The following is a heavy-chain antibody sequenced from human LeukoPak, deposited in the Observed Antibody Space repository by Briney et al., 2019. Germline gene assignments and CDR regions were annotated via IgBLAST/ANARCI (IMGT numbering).Heavy chain of an antibody. CDR2: IYTSGST. J-gene: IGHJ5*02. CDR1: GGSISSYY. Sequence: KSSETLSLTCAVSGGSISSYYWSWIRQPAGKGLEWIGRIYTSGSTNYNPSLKSRVTMSVDTSKNQFSLKLSSVTAADTAVYYCARAPYSSGWYTSWFDPWGQGTLVTVSS. D-gene: IGHD6-19*01. V-gene: IGHV4-4*07. CDR3: ARAPYSSGWYTSWFDP.